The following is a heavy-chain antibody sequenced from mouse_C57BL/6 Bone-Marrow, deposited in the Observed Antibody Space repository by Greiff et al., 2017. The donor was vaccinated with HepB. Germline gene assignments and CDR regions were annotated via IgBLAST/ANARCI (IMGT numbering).Heavy chain of an antibody. CDR1: GFTFSSYA. V-gene: IGHV5-4*01. J-gene: IGHJ3*01. D-gene: IGHD2-3*01. CDR2: ISDGGSYT. CDR3: AREGYDGSFAY. Sequence: EVQRVESGGGLVKPGGSLKLSCAASGFTFSSYAMSWVRQTPEKRLEWVATISDGGSYTYYPDNVKGRFTISRDNAKNNLYLQMSHLKSEDTAMYYCAREGYDGSFAYWGQGTLVTVSA.